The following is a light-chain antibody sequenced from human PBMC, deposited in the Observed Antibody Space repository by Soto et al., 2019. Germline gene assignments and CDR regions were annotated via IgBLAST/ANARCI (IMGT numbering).Light chain of an antibody. CDR3: QHYNSYSEA. CDR2: GAS. J-gene: IGKJ1*01. CDR1: QGISSY. Sequence: DIQLTQSPSFLSASVGDKITITCRASQGISSYLAWYQQRPGKAPELLIYGASTLRTGVASRFRGSGSGTEFTLTISSLQPDDFATYYCQHYNSYSEAFGQGTKVELK. V-gene: IGKV1-9*01.